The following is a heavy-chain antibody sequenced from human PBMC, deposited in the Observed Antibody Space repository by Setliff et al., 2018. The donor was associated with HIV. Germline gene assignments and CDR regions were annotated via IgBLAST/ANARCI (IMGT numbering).Heavy chain of an antibody. CDR3: AREIYGGNSRPFDY. CDR1: GGSITGYF. D-gene: IGHD4-17*01. V-gene: IGHV4-59*01. Sequence: PSETLSLTCTVSGGSITGYFWSWIRQPPGKGLEWIGYIYYSGGTDYNHSLKSRVTITVDRSKNQFSLKLSSVTAEDTAVYYCAREIYGGNSRPFDYWGQGTLVTVSS. CDR2: IYYSGGT. J-gene: IGHJ4*02.